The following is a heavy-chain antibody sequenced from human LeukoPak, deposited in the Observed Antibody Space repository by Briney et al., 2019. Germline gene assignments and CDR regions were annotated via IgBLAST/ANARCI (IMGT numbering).Heavy chain of an antibody. Sequence: GGSLRLSCAACGFTFSNAWMSWVRQAPGKGLEWVGRIKSKTDGGTTDYAAPVKGRFTISRDDSKNTLYLQMNSLKTEDTAVYYCTSPVWFGELSGYWGQGTLVTVSS. CDR3: TSPVWFGELSGY. J-gene: IGHJ4*02. CDR1: GFTFSNAW. D-gene: IGHD3-10*01. CDR2: IKSKTDGGTT. V-gene: IGHV3-15*01.